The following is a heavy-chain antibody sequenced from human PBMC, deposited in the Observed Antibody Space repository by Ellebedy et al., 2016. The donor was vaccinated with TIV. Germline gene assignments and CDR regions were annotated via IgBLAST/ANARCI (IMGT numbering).Heavy chain of an antibody. CDR2: VYYIGST. V-gene: IGHV4-59*08. J-gene: IGHJ4*02. D-gene: IGHD3-16*02. CDR1: GGSISSYY. Sequence: MPSETLSLTCTVSGGSISSYYWSWIRQPPGKGLEWIGYVYYIGSTNYNPSLKSRVTISADASKSQFSLKLTSVTAADTAVYYCARRWGAITYYFDYWGQGTLVTVSS. CDR3: ARRWGAITYYFDY.